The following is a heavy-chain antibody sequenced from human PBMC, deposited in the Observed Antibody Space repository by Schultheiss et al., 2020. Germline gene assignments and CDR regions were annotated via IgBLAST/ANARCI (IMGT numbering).Heavy chain of an antibody. D-gene: IGHD4-17*01. Sequence: SETLSLTCAVSGGSISSGGYSWSWIRPPPGKGLEWIGYIYHSGSTYYNPSLKSRVTISVDRSKNQFSLKLSSVTAADTAVYYCARTFYGDYGVYDYWGQGTLVNVS. J-gene: IGHJ4*02. V-gene: IGHV4-30-2*01. CDR3: ARTFYGDYGVYDY. CDR2: IYHSGST. CDR1: GGSISSGGYS.